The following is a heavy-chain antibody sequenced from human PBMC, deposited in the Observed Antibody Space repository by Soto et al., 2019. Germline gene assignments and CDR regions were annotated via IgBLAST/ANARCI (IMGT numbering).Heavy chain of an antibody. D-gene: IGHD6-13*01. Sequence: EVQLLESGGGLVQPGGSLRLSCAASGFTFSSYAMSWVRQAPGKGLEWVSAISGSGGSTYYADSVKGRFTISRDNSKNTLYLQMNSLRAEDTAVYYCARDQAAAAKYYYYYYGMDVWGQGTTVTVSS. CDR2: ISGSGGST. V-gene: IGHV3-23*01. CDR3: ARDQAAAAKYYYYYYGMDV. CDR1: GFTFSSYA. J-gene: IGHJ6*02.